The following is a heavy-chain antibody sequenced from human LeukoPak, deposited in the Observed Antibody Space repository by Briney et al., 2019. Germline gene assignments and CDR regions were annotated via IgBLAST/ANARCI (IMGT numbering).Heavy chain of an antibody. V-gene: IGHV4-4*07. D-gene: IGHD3-22*01. CDR1: GGSISSYY. CDR3: ARAEWNHYDSSGYYSV. J-gene: IGHJ1*01. CDR2: VYTSGSP. Sequence: AETLSLTCTVSGGSISSYYWSWIRQPAGKGLEWIGRVYTSGSPNYNPSLESRVTMSVDTSKNQFSLKLSSVTAADTAVYYCARAEWNHYDSSGYYSVWGQGTLVTVSS.